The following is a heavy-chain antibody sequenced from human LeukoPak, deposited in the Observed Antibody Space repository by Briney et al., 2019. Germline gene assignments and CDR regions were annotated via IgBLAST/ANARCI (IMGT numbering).Heavy chain of an antibody. CDR2: IYYSGST. Sequence: SETLSLTCTVSGGSISSSSYYWGWIRQPPGKGLEWIGSIYYSGSTYYNPSLKSRVTISVDTSKNQFSLKLSSVTAADTAVYHCAIVVWGVRSSGYYQTKPYFDYWGQGTLVTVSS. CDR1: GGSISSSSYY. J-gene: IGHJ4*02. CDR3: AIVVWGVRSSGYYQTKPYFDY. V-gene: IGHV4-39*01. D-gene: IGHD3-22*01.